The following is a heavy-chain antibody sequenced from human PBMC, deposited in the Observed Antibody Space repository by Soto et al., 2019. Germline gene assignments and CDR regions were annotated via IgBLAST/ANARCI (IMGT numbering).Heavy chain of an antibody. J-gene: IGHJ5*02. CDR3: AKEGSSSWYSNWFDP. Sequence: GGSLRLSCASSGFTFSSYAMSLVRQAPGKGLEWVSAISGSGGSTYYADSVKGRFTISRDNSKNTLYLQMNSLRAEDTAVYYCAKEGSSSWYSNWFDPWGQGTLVTVSS. CDR2: ISGSGGST. D-gene: IGHD6-13*01. CDR1: GFTFSSYA. V-gene: IGHV3-23*01.